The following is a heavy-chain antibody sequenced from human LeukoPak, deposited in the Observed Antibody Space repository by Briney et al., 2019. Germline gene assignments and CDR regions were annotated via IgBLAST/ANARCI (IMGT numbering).Heavy chain of an antibody. Sequence: PSETLSLTCAVSGGSISSSNWWCWVRHPPGEGLEWCGEIYHSGSANYTPSLKSRVTISVDKSKNQFSLKLSSVTAADTAVYYCARDYGYDILTGYYSDYWGQGTLVTVSS. V-gene: IGHV4-4*02. CDR3: ARDYGYDILTGYYSDY. CDR1: GGSISSSNW. CDR2: IYHSGSA. D-gene: IGHD3-9*01. J-gene: IGHJ4*02.